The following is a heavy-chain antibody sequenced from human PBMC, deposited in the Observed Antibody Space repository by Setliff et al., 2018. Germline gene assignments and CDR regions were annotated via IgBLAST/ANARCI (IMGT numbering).Heavy chain of an antibody. CDR2: IKQDGSEK. J-gene: IGHJ4*02. CDR3: ARETLPYYFDY. CDR1: GFTFSNSW. V-gene: IGHV3-7*01. Sequence: LRLSCAASGFTFSNSWMSWVRQAPGKGLEWVANIKQDGSEKYYVDSVKGRFTISRDNAKNSLYLQMSSLRAEDTAVYYCARETLPYYFDYWGQGTLFTVS.